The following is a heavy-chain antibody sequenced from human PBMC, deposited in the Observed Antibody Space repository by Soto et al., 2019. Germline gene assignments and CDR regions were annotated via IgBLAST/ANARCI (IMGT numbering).Heavy chain of an antibody. V-gene: IGHV1-3*01. CDR2: INAGNGNT. D-gene: IGHD3-10*01. Sequence: ASVKVSCKASGYTFTIYAMHWVLQAPGQRLEWMGWINAGNGNTKYSQKFQGRVTITRDTSASTAYMELSSLRSEDTAVYYCARDGYYGSGHYYHHYYQAFWGQGTTVTVSS. CDR1: GYTFTIYA. J-gene: IGHJ6*03. CDR3: ARDGYYGSGHYYHHYYQAF.